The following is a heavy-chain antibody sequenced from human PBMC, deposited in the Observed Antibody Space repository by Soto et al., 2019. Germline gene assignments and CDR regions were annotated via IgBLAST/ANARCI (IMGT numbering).Heavy chain of an antibody. CDR2: MNPNSGNT. CDR1: GYTFTSYD. J-gene: IGHJ4*02. D-gene: IGHD1-26*01. Sequence: EASVKVSCKASGYTFTSYDINWVRQATGQGLEWMGWMNPNSGNTGYAQKFQGRVTMTRNTSISTAYMELSSLRSEDTAVYYCARLMRRVGSWDFDYWGQGTLVTVSS. CDR3: ARLMRRVGSWDFDY. V-gene: IGHV1-8*01.